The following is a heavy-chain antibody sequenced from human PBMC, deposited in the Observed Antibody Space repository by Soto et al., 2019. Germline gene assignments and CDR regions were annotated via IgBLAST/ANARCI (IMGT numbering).Heavy chain of an antibody. CDR3: ASRREGGSGRYFDY. CDR1: GYTFTSYG. CDR2: ISAHNGNT. Sequence: QVQLVQSGAEVRKPGASVKVSCKASGYTFTSYGLTWVRQAPGQGLEWIGWISAHNGNTNYAQKLQGRVTMTTDTSTSTAYMELRSLRSDDTAVYYCASRREGGSGRYFDYWGQGTLVTVSS. V-gene: IGHV1-18*01. D-gene: IGHD1-26*01. J-gene: IGHJ4*02.